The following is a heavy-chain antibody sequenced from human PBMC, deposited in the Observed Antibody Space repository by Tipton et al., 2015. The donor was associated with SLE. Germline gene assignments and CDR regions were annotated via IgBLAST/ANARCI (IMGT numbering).Heavy chain of an antibody. J-gene: IGHJ4*02. V-gene: IGHV4-38-2*02. CDR1: GYSISSGYY. Sequence: TLSLTCTVSGYSISSGYYWGWIRQPPGKGLEWIGYIYTSGYTNYKPSLKSRVTISVDTSKNQFSLKLSAVTAADTAVYYCAGRYYDSSGYYYEDYWGQGTLVTVSS. CDR3: AGRYYDSSGYYYEDY. CDR2: IYTSGYT. D-gene: IGHD3-22*01.